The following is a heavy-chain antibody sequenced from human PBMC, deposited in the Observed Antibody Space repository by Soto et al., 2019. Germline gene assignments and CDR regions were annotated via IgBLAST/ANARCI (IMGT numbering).Heavy chain of an antibody. CDR2: IYYSGST. CDR3: ARQRTEQGYCSGGSCSSMWLGMDV. Sequence: SETLSLTCPVSGGAISSSSYYWGWIRQPPGKGLEWIGSIYYSGSTYYNPSLKSRVTISVDTSKNQFSLKLSSVTAADTAVYYCARQRTEQGYCSGGSCSSMWLGMDVWGQGTTVTVS. V-gene: IGHV4-39*01. D-gene: IGHD2-15*01. J-gene: IGHJ6*02. CDR1: GGAISSSSYY.